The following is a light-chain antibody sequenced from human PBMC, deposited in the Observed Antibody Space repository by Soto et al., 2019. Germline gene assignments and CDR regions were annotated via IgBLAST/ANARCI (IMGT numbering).Light chain of an antibody. V-gene: IGKV2-28*01. Sequence: EIVMTQSPLYLPVSPGEPASISCRSSQSLLNKNGHNCLDWYLQKPGQSQKLLIHLGSTRASGVHDMFGVRGSGADVSLHISIVEAEDGGVYYCMQALQRPPTFGGRTKVDIK. CDR3: MQALQRPPT. J-gene: IGKJ4*01. CDR2: LGS. CDR1: QSLLNKNGHNC.